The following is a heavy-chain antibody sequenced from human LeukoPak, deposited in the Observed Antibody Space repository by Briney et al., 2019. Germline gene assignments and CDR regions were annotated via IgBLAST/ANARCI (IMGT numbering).Heavy chain of an antibody. D-gene: IGHD3-9*01. CDR2: IYYSGST. CDR3: ARMLTGYPFIDY. CDR1: GGSISSYY. J-gene: IGHJ4*02. V-gene: IGHV4-59*01. Sequence: SETLSLTCTVSGGSISSYYWSWIRQPPGKGLEWIGYIYYSGSTNYNPSLKSRVTISVDTSKNQFSLKLSSVTAADTAVYYCARMLTGYPFIDYWGQGTLVTVSS.